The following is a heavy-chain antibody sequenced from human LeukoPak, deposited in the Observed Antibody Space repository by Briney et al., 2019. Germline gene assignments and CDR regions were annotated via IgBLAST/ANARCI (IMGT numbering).Heavy chain of an antibody. J-gene: IGHJ6*03. CDR1: GYTFTSYD. D-gene: IGHD1/OR15-1a*01. CDR3: ARRGMEHTFYYYYYMDV. CDR2: MNPNSGNT. Sequence: ALVKVSCKASGYTFTSYDINWVRQATGQGLEWMGWMNPNSGNTGYAQKFQGRVTMSRNTSISTAYMELSSLRSDDTAVYYCARRGMEHTFYYYYYMDVWGKGTTVTVSS. V-gene: IGHV1-8*01.